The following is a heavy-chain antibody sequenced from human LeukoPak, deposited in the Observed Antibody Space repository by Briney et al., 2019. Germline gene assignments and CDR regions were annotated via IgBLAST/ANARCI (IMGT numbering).Heavy chain of an antibody. V-gene: IGHV3-48*01. CDR3: ARGAGQSGGATDY. CDR2: ISSSPTTI. CDR1: GFTFSSYS. Sequence: PGRSLRLSCAASGFTFSSYSMTWVRQAPGKGLEWVSYISSSPTTIYYADSVKGRFTISRDNAKNSLFLQLNSLRAEDTAVYYCARGAGQSGGATDYWGQGTLVTVSS. J-gene: IGHJ4*02. D-gene: IGHD3-16*01.